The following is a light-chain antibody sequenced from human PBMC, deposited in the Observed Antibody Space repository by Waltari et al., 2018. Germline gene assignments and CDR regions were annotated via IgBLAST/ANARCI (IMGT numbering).Light chain of an antibody. J-gene: IGLJ1*01. V-gene: IGLV3-25*03. CDR3: QSADSSGTYYV. CDR1: ALPKQY. Sequence: SYELRQPPSVSVSPGQTATITCSGNALPKQYASWYQQKPGLAPVFVIYKETERPSENPERFSGSKSGTTVTLTISGVQAEDEADYYCQSADSSGTYYVFGTGTKVTVL. CDR2: KET.